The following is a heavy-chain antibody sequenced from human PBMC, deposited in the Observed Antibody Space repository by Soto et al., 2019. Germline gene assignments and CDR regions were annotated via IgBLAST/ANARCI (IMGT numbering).Heavy chain of an antibody. CDR3: ARHSSPYSYSDWFDP. J-gene: IGHJ5*02. Sequence: QLQLQESGPGLVKPSETLSLICTVSGDSISSNGYHWGWIRQPPGKGLEWIASVSYSGTTYYHPSLQSRVNISVDTSKNQFSLKLNSLTAADTAVYYCARHSSPYSYSDWFDPWGQGTLVTVSS. CDR2: VSYSGTT. CDR1: GDSISSNGYH. D-gene: IGHD1-26*01. V-gene: IGHV4-39*01.